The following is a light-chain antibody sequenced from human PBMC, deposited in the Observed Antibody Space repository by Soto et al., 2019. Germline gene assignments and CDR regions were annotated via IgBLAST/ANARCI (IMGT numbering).Light chain of an antibody. CDR2: GAS. J-gene: IGKJ4*01. CDR1: QSVSSNF. Sequence: EIVLTQSPGTLSLSPGQRATLSCRASQSVSSNFLAWYQEKPGQAPRLLIYGASSRATGIPDRFSGSGSGTGFTLTIRRLEPEDFAVYYCRQYCRSLGLAFGCGTKVEIK. CDR3: RQYCRSLGLA. V-gene: IGKV3-20*01.